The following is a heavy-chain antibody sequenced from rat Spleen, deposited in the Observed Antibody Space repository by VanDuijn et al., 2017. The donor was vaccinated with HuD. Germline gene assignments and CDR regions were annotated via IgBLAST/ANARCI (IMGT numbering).Heavy chain of an antibody. Sequence: EVQLVESGGGFVQPGRSLKLSCAASGFPFSNYGIHWIRQAPTKGLEWVASISPSGGSTYYRDSVKGRFTISRDNAKSTLYLQMNSLRSEDTATYYCTRDSLSYGGYSGHYFDYWGQGVMVTVSS. D-gene: IGHD1-11*01. CDR2: ISPSGGST. V-gene: IGHV5-19*01. CDR1: GFPFSNYG. CDR3: TRDSLSYGGYSGHYFDY. J-gene: IGHJ2*01.